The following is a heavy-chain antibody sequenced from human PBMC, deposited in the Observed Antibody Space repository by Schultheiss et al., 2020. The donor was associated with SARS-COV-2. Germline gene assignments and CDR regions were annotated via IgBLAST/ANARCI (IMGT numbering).Heavy chain of an antibody. Sequence: SETLSLTCTVSGGSISSYYWSWIRQPPGKGLEWIGYIYFSGSTNYNPSLKSRVTISVDTSKNQFSLKLSSVTAADTAVYYCARTVTTAGDWFDPWGQGTLVTVSS. CDR2: IYFSGST. CDR3: ARTVTTAGDWFDP. J-gene: IGHJ5*02. V-gene: IGHV4-59*08. D-gene: IGHD4-17*01. CDR1: GGSISSYY.